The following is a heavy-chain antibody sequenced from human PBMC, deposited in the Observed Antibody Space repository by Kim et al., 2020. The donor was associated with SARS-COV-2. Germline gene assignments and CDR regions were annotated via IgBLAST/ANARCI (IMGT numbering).Heavy chain of an antibody. V-gene: IGHV6-1*01. D-gene: IGHD2-15*01. J-gene: IGHJ6*02. CDR3: ARDRGYCSGGSCYYYYGMDV. Sequence: SQTLSLTCAISGDSVSSNSAAWNWIRQSPSRGLEWLGRTYYRSKWYNDYAVSVKSRITINPDTSKNQFSLQLNSVTPEDTAVYYCARDRGYCSGGSCYYYYGMDVWGQGTTVTVSS. CDR1: GDSVSSNSAA. CDR2: TYYRSKWYN.